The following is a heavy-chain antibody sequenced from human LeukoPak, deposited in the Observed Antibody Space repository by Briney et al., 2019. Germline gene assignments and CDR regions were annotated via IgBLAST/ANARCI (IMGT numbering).Heavy chain of an antibody. CDR2: IRSKANSYVT. Sequence: GGSLRLSCAASGFTFSGSAMHWVRQTSGKGLQWVGRIRSKANSYVTVYAASVEGRFTISRDDSKNTAYLQMNSLKTEDTAVYYCTRHSDKYCSGANCYVYNFYSLDVWGQGTTVTVSS. D-gene: IGHD2-15*01. CDR1: GFTFSGSA. J-gene: IGHJ6*02. V-gene: IGHV3-73*01. CDR3: TRHSDKYCSGANCYVYNFYSLDV.